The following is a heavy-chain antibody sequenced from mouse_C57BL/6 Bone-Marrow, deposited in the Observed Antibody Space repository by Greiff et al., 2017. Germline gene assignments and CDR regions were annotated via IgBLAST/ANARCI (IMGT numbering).Heavy chain of an antibody. CDR3: AKLLDY. CDR1: GFTFSSYG. Sequence: EVQLEESGGDLVKPGGSLKLSCAASGFTFSSYGMSWVRQTPDKRLEWVATISSGGSYTYYPDSVKGLFTFARDNAKNTLYLQMSSLKSEDTAIYYYAKLLDYWGQGTTLTVSS. V-gene: IGHV5-6*01. CDR2: ISSGGSYT. J-gene: IGHJ2*01. D-gene: IGHD3-1*01.